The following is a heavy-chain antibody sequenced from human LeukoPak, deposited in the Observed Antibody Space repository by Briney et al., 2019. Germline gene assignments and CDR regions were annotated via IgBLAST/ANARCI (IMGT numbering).Heavy chain of an antibody. J-gene: IGHJ4*02. CDR3: ARISIAAAGSDY. CDR1: GFTFSSYW. V-gene: IGHV3-7*01. CDR2: IKQDGSEK. D-gene: IGHD6-13*01. Sequence: GGSLRLSCAASGFTFSSYWMTWVRQAPGRGLEWVANIKQDGSEKYYVDSVKGRFTISRDNAKNSVYLQMNSLRAEDTAVYYCARISIAAAGSDYWGQGTLVTVSS.